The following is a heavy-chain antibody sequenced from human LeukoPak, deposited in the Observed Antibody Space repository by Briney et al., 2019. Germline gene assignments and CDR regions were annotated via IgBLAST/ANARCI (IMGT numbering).Heavy chain of an antibody. CDR3: ARELPFDY. D-gene: IGHD2-15*01. CDR1: GFTFSNNW. J-gene: IGHJ4*02. V-gene: IGHV3-74*01. CDR2: ISSDGSKT. Sequence: GGSLRLSCVVSGFTFSNNWMHWVRQAPGKGLVWVSRISSDGSKTNYADSVKGRFTISRDNAKNTLYLQMNSLRDEDTAVYYCARELPFDYWGQGTLVTVSS.